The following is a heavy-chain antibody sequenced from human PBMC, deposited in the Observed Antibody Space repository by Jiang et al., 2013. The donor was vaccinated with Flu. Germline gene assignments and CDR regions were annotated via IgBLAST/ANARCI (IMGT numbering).Heavy chain of an antibody. CDR3: ARDYCSSSNCYDAFDI. Sequence: SGAEVKKPGASVKVSCKASGYTFTNYGISWVRQAPGQGLQWMGWISPYNGNTKYAVQGRVTMTTDTSTNTAYVELRSLRSDDTAVYYCARDYCSSSNCYDAFDIWGQGTMVTVSS. D-gene: IGHD2-2*01. CDR2: ISPYNGNT. V-gene: IGHV1-18*01. J-gene: IGHJ3*02. CDR1: GYTFTNYG.